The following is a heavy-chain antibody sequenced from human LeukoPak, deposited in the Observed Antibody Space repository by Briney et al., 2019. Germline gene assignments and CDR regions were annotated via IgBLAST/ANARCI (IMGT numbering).Heavy chain of an antibody. D-gene: IGHD6-13*01. V-gene: IGHV4-39*07. CDR1: GGSISSSSYY. CDR2: IYYSGST. J-gene: IGHJ4*02. Sequence: ETLSLTCTVSGGSISSSSYYWGWIRQPPGKGPEWTGSIYYSGSTYYSPSLKSRVTVSVDTSKNQFSLKLSSVTAADTAVYYCAREVIEGSSWYVKSWGQGTLVTVSS. CDR3: AREVIEGSSWYVKS.